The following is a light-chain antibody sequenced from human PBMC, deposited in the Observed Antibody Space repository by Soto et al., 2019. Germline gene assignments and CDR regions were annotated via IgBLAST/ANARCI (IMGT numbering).Light chain of an antibody. J-gene: IGKJ2*01. V-gene: IGKV3D-20*02. Sequence: IVLTQSPGTLSLSPGERATLSCRASQSVSSSYLAWYQQKPGQAPRLLIYGASSRATGIPDRFSGSGSGTDFTLTISRLEPEDFALYYCQQRSTWPPGYTFGQGTKLEIK. CDR3: QQRSTWPPGYT. CDR1: QSVSSSY. CDR2: GAS.